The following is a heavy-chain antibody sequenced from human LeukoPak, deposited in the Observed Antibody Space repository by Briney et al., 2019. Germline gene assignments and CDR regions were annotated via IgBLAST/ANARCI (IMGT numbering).Heavy chain of an antibody. CDR1: GYTLTNYF. V-gene: IGHV1-46*01. CDR2: INYSCCST. CDR3: ARALPHRRLMDTTMNQHWFDP. Sequence: ASVKASFKASGYTLTNYFMQLVRQAPGQGPEWMGLINYSCCSTNYAQKFHGRVTMTRDMSTGTVYMELISLKYEDTAMYYCARALPHRRLMDTTMNQHWFDPWGQGTLVTVSS. J-gene: IGHJ5*02. D-gene: IGHD5-18*01.